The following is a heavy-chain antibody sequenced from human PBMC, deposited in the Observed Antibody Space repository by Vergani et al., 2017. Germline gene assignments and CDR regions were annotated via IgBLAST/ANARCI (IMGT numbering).Heavy chain of an antibody. CDR1: NGSISGGTYY. CDR2: IFHSGSA. CDR3: ARYSPITGGFDF. V-gene: IGHV4-31*03. D-gene: IGHD3-10*01. J-gene: IGHJ4*02. Sequence: QVQLRESGPGLMKPSQTLSLTCTVSNGSISGGTYYWSWIRQHPGKGLEWLGNIFHSGSAYYNPSLKSRVSISIDTSKNLFSLKLSSVMAADTSMYYCARYSPITGGFDFWGQGTLVTVSS.